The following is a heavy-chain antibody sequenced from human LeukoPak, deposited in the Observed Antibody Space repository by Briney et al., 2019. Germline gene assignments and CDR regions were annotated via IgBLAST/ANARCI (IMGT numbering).Heavy chain of an antibody. CDR1: GFTFSDYY. J-gene: IGHJ4*02. CDR2: ISSSGSTI. D-gene: IGHD1-26*01. V-gene: IGHV3-11*01. CDR3: ARALAPDLYSGKTFDY. Sequence: GGSLRLSCAASGFTFSDYYMSWIRQAPGKGLEWVSYISSSGSTIYYADSVKGRFTISRDNAKNSLYLQMNSLRAEDTAVYYCARALAPDLYSGKTFDYWGQGTLVTVSS.